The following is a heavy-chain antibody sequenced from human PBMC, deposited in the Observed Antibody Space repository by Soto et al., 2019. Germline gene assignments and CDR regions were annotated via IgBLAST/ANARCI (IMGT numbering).Heavy chain of an antibody. CDR2: RWDDGSNK. D-gene: IGHD7-27*01. CDR1: GFTVSSYG. J-gene: IGHJ6*02. CDR3: XXXXXNWEEKGYYYYGMDV. Sequence: QVQLVESGGGVVQPGRSLRLSCAASGFTVSSYGMHWVRQAPGKGLEWVAVRWDDGSNKYYADSVKGRFTISRDNSNNKLYLXXXSLXXXXXXXXXXXXXXXNWEEKGYYYYGMDVWGQGTTVTVSS. V-gene: IGHV3-33*01.